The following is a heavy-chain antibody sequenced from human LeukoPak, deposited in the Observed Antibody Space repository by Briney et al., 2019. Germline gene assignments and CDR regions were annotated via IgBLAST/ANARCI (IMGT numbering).Heavy chain of an antibody. D-gene: IGHD3-16*01. Sequence: PSESLSLTCTVSGGSINGHYWTWIRQPPGKGLEWIWQIHYSGRADYNPSLKRRVTISVETSKNQISLNLNSVTAADTAVYYCARFGVDYDMDVWGQGTTVAVSS. CDR3: ARFGVDYDMDV. CDR1: GGSINGHY. J-gene: IGHJ6*02. V-gene: IGHV4-59*11. CDR2: IHYSGRA.